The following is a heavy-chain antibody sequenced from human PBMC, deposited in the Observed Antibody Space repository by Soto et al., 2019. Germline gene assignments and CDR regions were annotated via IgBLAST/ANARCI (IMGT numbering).Heavy chain of an antibody. CDR2: IKKDGSEK. Sequence: PGGSLRLSCTASGFTFSKYWLSWVRQAPGKGLEWVANIKKDGSEKYYGGSGVGRLTVPRDNAENSLFLQMNSLRADDTGVYYCARESEDLTSNFDYWCQGTLVTVSA. CDR1: GFTFSKYW. J-gene: IGHJ4*02. V-gene: IGHV3-7*01. CDR3: ARESEDLTSNFDY.